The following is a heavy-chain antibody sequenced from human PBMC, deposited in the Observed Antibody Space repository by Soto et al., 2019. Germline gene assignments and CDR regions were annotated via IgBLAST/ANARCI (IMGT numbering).Heavy chain of an antibody. V-gene: IGHV4-31*03. J-gene: IGHJ4*02. Sequence: QVQLQESGPGLVKPSQPLSLTCTVSGASISSGNYYWSWIRQHPVKGLEWIGYIYYSGSTYYNPSLKSRITVSVDTSKNQFSLKLSSVTAADTAVYYCARERRGQDYFDYWGQGALVTVSS. CDR1: GASISSGNYY. CDR2: IYYSGST. CDR3: ARERRGQDYFDY.